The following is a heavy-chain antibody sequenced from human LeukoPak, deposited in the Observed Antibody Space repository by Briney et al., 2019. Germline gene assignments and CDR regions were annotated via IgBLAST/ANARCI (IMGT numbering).Heavy chain of an antibody. V-gene: IGHV3-23*01. CDR3: AKDLILTLTGDSFV. CDR2: ISGSGGST. CDR1: GGSISSYY. Sequence: PSETLSLTCTVSGGSISSYYWSWIRQPPGKGLEWVSAISGSGGSTYYADSVKGRFTISRDNSKNTLYLQMNSLRAEDTAVYYCAKDLILTLTGDSFVWGQGTMVTVSS. D-gene: IGHD7-27*01. J-gene: IGHJ3*01.